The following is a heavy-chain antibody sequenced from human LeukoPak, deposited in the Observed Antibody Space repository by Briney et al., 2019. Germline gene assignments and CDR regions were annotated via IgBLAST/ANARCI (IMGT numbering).Heavy chain of an antibody. V-gene: IGHV4-59*08. D-gene: IGHD3-3*01. J-gene: IGHJ4*02. CDR1: GGSITSYY. CDR3: ARVSVRDYDFWSGYYNY. CDR2: IHYSGNT. Sequence: SETLSLTCTVSGGSITSYYWSWIRQPPGKGLEWIGYIHYSGNTNYNSSLKSRVTISVDTSKNQFSLKLSSVTAADTAVYYCARVSVRDYDFWSGYYNYWGQGTLVTVSS.